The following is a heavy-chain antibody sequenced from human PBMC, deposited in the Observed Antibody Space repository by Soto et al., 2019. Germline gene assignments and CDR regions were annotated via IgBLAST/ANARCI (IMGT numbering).Heavy chain of an antibody. CDR2: ISYDGSNK. D-gene: IGHD3-16*01. V-gene: IGHV3-30-3*01. J-gene: IGHJ5*02. Sequence: GGSLRLSCAASGFTFSSYAMHWVRQAPGKGLEWVAVISYDGSNKYYADSVKGRFTISRDNSKNTLYLQMNSLRAEDTAVYYCARDGSRAPGGWFGPWGQGTLVTVSS. CDR3: ARDGSRAPGGWFGP. CDR1: GFTFSSYA.